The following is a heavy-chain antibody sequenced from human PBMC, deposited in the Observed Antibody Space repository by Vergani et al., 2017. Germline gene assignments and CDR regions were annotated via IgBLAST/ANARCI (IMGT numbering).Heavy chain of an antibody. Sequence: EVQLVQSGAEVKKPGESLKISCQISGYSFTNYWIGWLRRFPGKGLEWMGTIHPADSDTRYSPSFQGQVTISVDKSISTAYLQRSSLRASDSAMYYCARLYGRDSSGSKYFDYWGQGTLVTVSS. CDR3: ARLYGRDSSGSKYFDY. D-gene: IGHD3-22*01. V-gene: IGHV5-51*01. J-gene: IGHJ4*02. CDR2: IHPADSDT. CDR1: GYSFTNYW.